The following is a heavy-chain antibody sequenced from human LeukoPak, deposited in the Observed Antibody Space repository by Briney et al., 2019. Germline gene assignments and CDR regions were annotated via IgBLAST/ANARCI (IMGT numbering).Heavy chain of an antibody. CDR3: AKDRQEARFLEWLLSYFDY. CDR2: ISGSGGST. D-gene: IGHD3-3*01. V-gene: IGHV3-23*01. J-gene: IGHJ4*02. CDR1: GFTFSSDA. Sequence: PGGSLRLSCAASGFTFSSDAMSWVRQAPGKGLEWVSAISGSGGSTYYADSVKGRFTISRDNSKNTLYLQMNSLRAEDTAVYYCAKDRQEARFLEWLLSYFDYWGQGTLVTVSS.